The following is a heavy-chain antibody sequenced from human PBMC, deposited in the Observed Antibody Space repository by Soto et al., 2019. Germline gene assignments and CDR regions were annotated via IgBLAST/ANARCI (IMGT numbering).Heavy chain of an antibody. CDR1: GGSISSGGYY. CDR3: ARELGYCSSTSCYTGYYFDY. Sequence: QVQLQESGPGLVKPSQTLSLTCTVSGGSISSGGYYWSWIRQHPGKGLEWLGYIYYSGSTYYNPSLKSRVTISVDTSKNQFSLKLSSVTAADTAVYYCARELGYCSSTSCYTGYYFDYWGQGTLVTVSS. J-gene: IGHJ4*02. V-gene: IGHV4-31*03. CDR2: IYYSGST. D-gene: IGHD2-2*02.